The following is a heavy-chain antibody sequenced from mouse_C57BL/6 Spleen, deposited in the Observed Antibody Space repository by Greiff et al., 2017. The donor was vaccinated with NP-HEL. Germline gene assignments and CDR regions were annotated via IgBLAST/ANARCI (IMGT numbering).Heavy chain of an antibody. CDR1: GFSFNTYA. CDR2: IRSKSNNYAT. CDR3: VRHGDGYYWFAY. Sequence: EVKLVESGGGLVQPKGSLKLSCAASGFSFNTYAMNWVRQAPGKGLEWVARIRSKSNNYATYYADSVKDRFTISRDDSESMLYLQMNNLKTEDTAMYYCVRHGDGYYWFAYWGQGTLVTVSA. V-gene: IGHV10-1*01. J-gene: IGHJ3*01. D-gene: IGHD2-3*01.